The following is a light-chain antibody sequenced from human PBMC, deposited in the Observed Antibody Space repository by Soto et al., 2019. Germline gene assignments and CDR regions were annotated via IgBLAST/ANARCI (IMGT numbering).Light chain of an antibody. V-gene: IGKV1-5*03. J-gene: IGKJ1*01. CDR3: QQYNSYSWT. CDR2: KAS. CDR1: QSVTEW. Sequence: DIPMTQSPSTLSASVGDRVTITCRASQSVTEWLAWYQQKPGKAPILLIYKASNLKSGVPSRFSGSGFGTEFTLTISSLQPDDFATYYCQQYNSYSWTFGQGTKVEIK.